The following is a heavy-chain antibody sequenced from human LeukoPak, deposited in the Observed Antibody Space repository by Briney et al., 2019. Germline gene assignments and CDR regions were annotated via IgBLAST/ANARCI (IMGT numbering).Heavy chain of an antibody. CDR1: GGSFSGYY. V-gene: IGHV4-34*01. CDR3: ARGSSAARPRLYNWFDP. D-gene: IGHD6-6*01. Sequence: SETLSLTCAVYGGSFSGYYWSWIRQPPGKGLGWIGEINHSGSTNYNPSLKSRVTISVDTSKNQFSLKLSSVTAADTAVYYCARGSSAARPRLYNWFDPWGQGTLVTVSS. CDR2: INHSGST. J-gene: IGHJ5*02.